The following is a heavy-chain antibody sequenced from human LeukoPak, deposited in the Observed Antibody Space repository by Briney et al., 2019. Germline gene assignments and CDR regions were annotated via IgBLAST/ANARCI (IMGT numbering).Heavy chain of an antibody. CDR3: ARLPTGYPNWLDP. J-gene: IGHJ5*02. V-gene: IGHV4-39*01. D-gene: IGHD3-9*01. Sequence: SETLSLTCAVSGGSIISSSYNWGWIRQPPGKGLEWIGTIYHSGTTYYDPSLKSRVTISVDTSKNQFFLKLSSVTAADTAVYYCARLPTGYPNWLDPWGQGSLVTVSS. CDR1: GGSIISSSYN. CDR2: IYHSGTT.